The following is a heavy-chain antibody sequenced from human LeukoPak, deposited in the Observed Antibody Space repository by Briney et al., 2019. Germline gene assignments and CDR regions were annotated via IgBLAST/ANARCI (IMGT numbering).Heavy chain of an antibody. D-gene: IGHD5-18*01. V-gene: IGHV3-21*01. J-gene: IGHJ3*02. Sequence: PGGSLRLSCAASGFTLSSYSMNWVRQAPGKGLEWVSSISSSSSYIYYADSVKGRFTISRDNAKNSLYLQMNSLRAEDTAVYYCARDFRAVGSYGKFHDVFDIWGQGTMVTVSS. CDR2: ISSSSSYI. CDR3: ARDFRAVGSYGKFHDVFDI. CDR1: GFTLSSYS.